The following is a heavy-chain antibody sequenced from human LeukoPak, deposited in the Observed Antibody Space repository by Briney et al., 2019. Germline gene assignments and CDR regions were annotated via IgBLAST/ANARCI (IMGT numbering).Heavy chain of an antibody. Sequence: SVKVSCKASGGTFSSYAISWVRQAPGQGLEWMGRIIPILGIANYAQKFQGRVTITADKSTSTAYMELSSLRSEDTAVYYCARDRGSYYFDYWGRGTLVTVSS. CDR3: ARDRGSYYFDY. J-gene: IGHJ4*02. V-gene: IGHV1-69*04. CDR1: GGTFSSYA. CDR2: IIPILGIA.